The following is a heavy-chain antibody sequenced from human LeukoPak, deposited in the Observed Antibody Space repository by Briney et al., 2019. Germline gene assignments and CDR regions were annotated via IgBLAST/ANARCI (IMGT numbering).Heavy chain of an antibody. CDR3: ARDRGLLEWLFAGFDP. CDR2: IFHGGST. Sequence: SETLSLTCSVSGYSISSGYFWGWIRQTPGKGLEWIGSIFHGGSTYYNPSLKSRLTISLDTSKNQISLKLSSVTAADTAVYYCARDRGLLEWLFAGFDPWGQGTLVTVSS. D-gene: IGHD3-3*01. V-gene: IGHV4-38-2*02. CDR1: GYSISSGYF. J-gene: IGHJ5*02.